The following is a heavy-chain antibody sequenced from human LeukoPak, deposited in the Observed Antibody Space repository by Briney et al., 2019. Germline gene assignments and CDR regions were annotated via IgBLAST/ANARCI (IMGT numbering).Heavy chain of an antibody. J-gene: IGHJ3*02. V-gene: IGHV4-34*01. Sequence: SETLSLTCAVCGGSFSGYYWSWIRQPPGKGLGWIGVINHSGSTNYNPSLKSRVTISVDTSKNQFSLKLSSVTAADTAVCYCARVPSLLWFGELAGAFDIWGQGTMVTLSS. D-gene: IGHD3-10*01. CDR2: INHSGST. CDR1: GGSFSGYY. CDR3: ARVPSLLWFGELAGAFDI.